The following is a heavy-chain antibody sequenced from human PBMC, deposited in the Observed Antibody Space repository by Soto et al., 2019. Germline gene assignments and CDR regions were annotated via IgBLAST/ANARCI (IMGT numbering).Heavy chain of an antibody. CDR2: ISGSGGST. CDR3: AKPLWSGHCSGGSCCSSLGG. V-gene: IGHV3-23*01. CDR1: GFTFSSYA. D-gene: IGHD2-15*01. J-gene: IGHJ4*02. Sequence: GGSLRLSCAASGFTFSSYAMSWVRQAPGKGLEWVSAISGSGGSTYYADSVKGRFTISRDNSKNTLYLQMNSLRAEDTAVYYCAKPLWSGHCSGGSCCSSLGGWGQGTLVTVSS.